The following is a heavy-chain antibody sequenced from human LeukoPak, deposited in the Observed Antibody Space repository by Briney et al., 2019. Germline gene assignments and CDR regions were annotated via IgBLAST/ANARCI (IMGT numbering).Heavy chain of an antibody. J-gene: IGHJ4*02. CDR3: ARDIGRYQLLPFDY. Sequence: GASVKVSCKASGYTFTSYDINWVRQATGQGLEWMGWMNPNSGNTGYAQKFQGRVTMTRNTSISTAYMELSSLRSEDTAGYYCARDIGRYQLLPFDYWGEGTLVTVSS. CDR2: MNPNSGNT. D-gene: IGHD2-2*01. V-gene: IGHV1-8*01. CDR1: GYTFTSYD.